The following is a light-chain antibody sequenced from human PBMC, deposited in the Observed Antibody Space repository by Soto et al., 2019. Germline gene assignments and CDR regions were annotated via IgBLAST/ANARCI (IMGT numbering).Light chain of an antibody. CDR3: QKYNSAPLT. Sequence: DVQMTQSPSSLSAFVGDRVTITCRASQGIAPSLAWFQQKPGKVPKLLLYATSTLQSGAPTRFSGSGSWTDCTLNINTLQPEDVGTDDCQKYNSAPLTFGGGNKVEIK. CDR2: ATS. J-gene: IGKJ4*01. CDR1: QGIAPS. V-gene: IGKV1-27*01.